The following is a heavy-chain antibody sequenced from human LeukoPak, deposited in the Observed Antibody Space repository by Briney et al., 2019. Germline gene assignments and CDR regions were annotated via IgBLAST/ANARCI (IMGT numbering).Heavy chain of an antibody. CDR3: ARAGQQESGYYYYGMDV. CDR1: GYSFTSYW. D-gene: IGHD6-13*01. Sequence: GGSLEISWKGSGYSFTSYWIGGVRRLPGKGLEGMGIIYPGDSDTRYSPSFQGQVTISADKSISTAYLRWSSLKASDTAMYYCARAGQQESGYYYYGMDVWGQGTTVTVSS. V-gene: IGHV5-51*01. J-gene: IGHJ6*02. CDR2: IYPGDSDT.